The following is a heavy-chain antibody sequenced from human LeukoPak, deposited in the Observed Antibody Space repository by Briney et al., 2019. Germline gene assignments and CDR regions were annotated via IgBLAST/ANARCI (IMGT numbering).Heavy chain of an antibody. CDR2: ISGSGGST. V-gene: IGHV3-23*01. CDR3: AKRGPSTVTYNYSFDY. D-gene: IGHD4-17*01. Sequence: GGSLRLSCAASGFTFSSYAMSWVRQATGKGGEWVSAISGSGGSTYYADSVKGRFTISRDNSKNTLYLQMNSLRAEDTPAYYCAKRGPSTVTYNYSFDYWGQGTLVTVSS. CDR1: GFTFSSYA. J-gene: IGHJ4*02.